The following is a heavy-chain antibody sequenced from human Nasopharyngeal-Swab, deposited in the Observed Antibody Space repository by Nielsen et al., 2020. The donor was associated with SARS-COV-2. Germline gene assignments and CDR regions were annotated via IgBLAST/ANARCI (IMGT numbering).Heavy chain of an antibody. D-gene: IGHD1-14*01. V-gene: IGHV4-31*11. CDR2: IHYTGSD. CDR3: AREVIAEPDSDGFDI. J-gene: IGHJ3*02. Sequence: SETLSLTCAVSGGSISSGGYYWSWIRQHPGKGLEWIGYIHYTGSDYYNPSLETRVTISVDTSKNQFSLELSSVTAADTAVYCCAREVIAEPDSDGFDIWGQGTMVTVSS. CDR1: GGSISSGGYY.